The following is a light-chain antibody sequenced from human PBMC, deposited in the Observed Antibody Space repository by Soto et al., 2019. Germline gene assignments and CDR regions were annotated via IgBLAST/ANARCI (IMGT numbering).Light chain of an antibody. J-gene: IGLJ1*01. V-gene: IGLV2-14*03. CDR1: SSDVGGYNY. CDR3: SSYTGTSTLNV. Sequence: QSVLTQAASVSGSPGQSITISCTGTSSDVGGYNYVSWYQHHPGKAPKLMIYDVSDRPSGVSNRFSGSKSGNTASLTISGLQAEDEADYYCSSYTGTSTLNVFGTGTKVTVL. CDR2: DVS.